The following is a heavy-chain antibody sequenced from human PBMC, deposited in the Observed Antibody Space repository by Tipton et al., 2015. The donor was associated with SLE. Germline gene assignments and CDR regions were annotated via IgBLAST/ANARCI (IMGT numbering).Heavy chain of an antibody. D-gene: IGHD3-9*01. V-gene: IGHV3-49*03. CDR3: AKRVRPTTSYWYFDL. Sequence: SLRLSCTASGFTFGDYAMSWFRQAPGKGLEWVGFIRSRAYGGTTEYAASVKGRFTISRDDSKSIAYLQMNSLKTEDTAVYYCAKRVRPTTSYWYFDLWGRGTLFTVSS. CDR2: IRSRAYGGTT. J-gene: IGHJ2*01. CDR1: GFTFGDYA.